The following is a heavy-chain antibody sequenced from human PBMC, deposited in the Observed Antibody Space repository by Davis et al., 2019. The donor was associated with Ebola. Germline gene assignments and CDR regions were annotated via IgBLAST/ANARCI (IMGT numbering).Heavy chain of an antibody. CDR1: RYTFTSYD. V-gene: IGHV1-8*01. CDR2: MNPNSGNT. Sequence: ASVPVSCQASRYTFTSYDINWVRQATGQGLAWMGWMNPNSGNTGYAQKFQGRVTMTRNTSISTAYMELSSLRSEDTAVYYCARWYSPFDYWGQGTLVTVSS. CDR3: ARWYSPFDY. J-gene: IGHJ4*02. D-gene: IGHD2-15*01.